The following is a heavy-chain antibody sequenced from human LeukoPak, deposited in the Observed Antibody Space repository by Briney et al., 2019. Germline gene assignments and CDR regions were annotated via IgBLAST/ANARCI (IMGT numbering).Heavy chain of an antibody. CDR1: GFNFRSYS. J-gene: IGHJ4*02. Sequence: PGGSLRLSCAASGFNFRSYSMNWVRQAPGKGLEWVSSITSSRYIYDADSVKGRFIISRDNAKNPLYLQMNSLRAEDTAVYYCARRGIQLWPHDDYWGQGTLVTVSS. CDR3: ARRGIQLWPHDDY. V-gene: IGHV3-21*01. D-gene: IGHD5-18*01. CDR2: ITSSRYI.